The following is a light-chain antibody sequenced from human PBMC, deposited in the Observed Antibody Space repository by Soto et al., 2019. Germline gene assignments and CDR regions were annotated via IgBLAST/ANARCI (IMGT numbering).Light chain of an antibody. V-gene: IGLV2-11*01. J-gene: IGLJ3*02. CDR1: SSDVGGYDF. CDR2: DVG. CDR3: SSYAGTSTFAV. Sequence: QSALTQPRSVSGSPGQSVTISCTGTSSDVGGYDFVSWYRQHPGKGPELIMYDVGRRPSGVPDRLSGSKSGDTASLTISGLEAEDEAEYHCSSYAGTSTFAVFGAGTKVTVL.